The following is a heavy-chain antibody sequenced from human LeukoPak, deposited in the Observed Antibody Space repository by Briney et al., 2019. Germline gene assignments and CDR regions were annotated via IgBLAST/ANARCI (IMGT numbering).Heavy chain of an antibody. V-gene: IGHV4-39*07. CDR3: ARARDYYDSSGYYFGFDY. CDR2: IYYSGST. CDR1: GGSISSSSYY. J-gene: IGHJ4*02. Sequence: PSETLSLTCTVSGGSISSSSYYWGWIRQPPGKGLEWIGSIYYSGSTYYNPSLKSRVTISVDTSKNQFSLKLSSVTAADTAVYYCARARDYYDSSGYYFGFDYWGQGTLVTVSS. D-gene: IGHD3-22*01.